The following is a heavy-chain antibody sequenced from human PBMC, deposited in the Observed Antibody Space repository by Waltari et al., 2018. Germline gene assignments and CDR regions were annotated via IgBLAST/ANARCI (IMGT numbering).Heavy chain of an antibody. V-gene: IGHV4-34*01. D-gene: IGHD5-18*01. CDR1: GASLRNSF. Sequence: QVQLQQWGAGLVKPSETLSLTCAVYGASLRNSFWSWIRQAPGKGLEWIGEINHGGTTNYNPSLKSRVTISVDTSKSQFSLRLRSVTAADTAVYYCARGYSNGYGPGDSWGQGTLVTVSS. CDR2: INHGGTT. J-gene: IGHJ4*02. CDR3: ARGYSNGYGPGDS.